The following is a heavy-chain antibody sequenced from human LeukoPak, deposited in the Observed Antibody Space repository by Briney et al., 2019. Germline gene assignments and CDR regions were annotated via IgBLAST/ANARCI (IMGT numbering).Heavy chain of an antibody. V-gene: IGHV1-2*02. CDR3: ARAEYSSGWWPHYFDY. Sequence: ASVKVSCKASGYTFTGYYMHWVRQAPGQGLEWMGWINPNSGGTNYAQKFQGRVTMTRGTSISTAYMELSRLRSDDTAVYYCARAEYSSGWWPHYFDYWGQGTLVTVSS. D-gene: IGHD6-19*01. J-gene: IGHJ4*02. CDR1: GYTFTGYY. CDR2: INPNSGGT.